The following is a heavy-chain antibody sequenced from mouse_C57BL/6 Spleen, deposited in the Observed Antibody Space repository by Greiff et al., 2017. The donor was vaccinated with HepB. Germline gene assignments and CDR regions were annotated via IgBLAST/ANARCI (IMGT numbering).Heavy chain of an antibody. Sequence: DVMLVESGGGLVKPGGSLKLSCAASGFTFSDYGMHWVRQAPEKGLEWVAYISSGSSTIYYADTVKGRFTISRDNAKNTLFLQMTSLRSEDTAMYYCARPDNYGYFDVWGTGTTVTVSS. CDR1: GFTFSDYG. J-gene: IGHJ1*03. CDR2: ISSGSSTI. CDR3: ARPDNYGYFDV. V-gene: IGHV5-17*01.